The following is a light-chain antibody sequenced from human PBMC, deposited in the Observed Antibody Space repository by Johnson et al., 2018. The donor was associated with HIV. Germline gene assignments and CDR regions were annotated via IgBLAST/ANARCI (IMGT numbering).Light chain of an antibody. Sequence: SVLTQPPSVSAAPGQKVTISCSGSSSNIGNNYVSWYQQLPGTAPKLLIYENNKRPSGIPNRFSGSKSGTSATLGITGLQTGDEADYYCGTWDSRLSVYVVGTGTKVTVL. J-gene: IGLJ1*01. CDR2: ENN. V-gene: IGLV1-51*02. CDR3: GTWDSRLSVYV. CDR1: SSNIGNNY.